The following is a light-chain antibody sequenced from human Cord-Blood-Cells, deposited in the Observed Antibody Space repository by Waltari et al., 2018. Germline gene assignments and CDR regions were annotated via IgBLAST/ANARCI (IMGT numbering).Light chain of an antibody. CDR1: QSISSY. J-gene: IGKJ1*01. CDR3: QQSYSTPPWT. V-gene: IGKV1-39*01. Sequence: DIQMTQSPSSLSASVGDRVXXXCRASQSISSYLNWYQQKPGKAPKLLIYAASSLQSGVPSRFSGSGSGTDFTLTISSLQPEDFATYYCQQSYSTPPWTFGQGTKVEIK. CDR2: AAS.